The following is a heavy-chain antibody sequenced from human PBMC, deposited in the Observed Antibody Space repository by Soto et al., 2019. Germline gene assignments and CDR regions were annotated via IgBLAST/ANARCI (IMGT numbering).Heavy chain of an antibody. J-gene: IGHJ4*02. V-gene: IGHV4-31*03. CDR3: ARSYDYILTC. D-gene: IGHD3-16*01. CDR1: GGSISSGGYY. Sequence: SETLSLTCTVSGGSISSGGYYWSWIRQHPGKGLEWIGYIYYSRSTYYNPSLKSRVTISVDTSKNQFSLKLSSVTAADTAVYYCARSYDYILTCWGQGTLVTVSS. CDR2: IYYSRST.